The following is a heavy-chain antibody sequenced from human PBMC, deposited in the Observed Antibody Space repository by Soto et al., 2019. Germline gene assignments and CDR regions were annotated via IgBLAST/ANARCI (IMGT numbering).Heavy chain of an antibody. CDR3: ASGYYDSSGYPGLDY. D-gene: IGHD3-22*01. V-gene: IGHV4-34*01. CDR1: GGSFGCYY. Sequence: KASETLSLTCAVYGGSFGCYYWSWIRQPPGKRLEWIGEINHSGSTNYNPSLKSRVTISVDTSKNQFSLKLSSVTAADTAVYYCASGYYDSSGYPGLDYWGQGTLVTVSS. J-gene: IGHJ4*02. CDR2: INHSGST.